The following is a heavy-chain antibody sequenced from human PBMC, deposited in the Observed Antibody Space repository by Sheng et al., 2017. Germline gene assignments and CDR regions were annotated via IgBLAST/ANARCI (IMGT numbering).Heavy chain of an antibody. CDR2: IYHSGAT. D-gene: IGHD3-22*01. V-gene: IGHV4-38-2*02. CDR3: ARDVWYYDTSGHEA. J-gene: IGHJ4*02. CDR1: GCSISSGYY. Sequence: QVQLQESGPGLVKPSETLSLTCTVSGCSISSGYYWGWIRQPPGKGLEWIGSIYHSGATHYNPSLKSRVTISVDTSKNQFSLRLSSVTAADTAVYYCARDVWYYDTSGHEAWGQGNTGHRLL.